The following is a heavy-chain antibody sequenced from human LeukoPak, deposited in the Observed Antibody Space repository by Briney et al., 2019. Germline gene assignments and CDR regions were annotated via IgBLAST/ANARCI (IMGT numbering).Heavy chain of an antibody. CDR2: ISSSGSTI. D-gene: IGHD5-12*01. V-gene: IGHV3-11*04. CDR1: GFTFSDYY. Sequence: SGGSLRLSCAASGFTFSDYYMSWIRQAPGKGLEWVSYISSSGSTIYYADSVKGRFTISRDNAKNSLYLQMNSLRAEDTAVCYCARELLGYSGYDYYGFDYWGQGTLVTVSS. J-gene: IGHJ4*02. CDR3: ARELLGYSGYDYYGFDY.